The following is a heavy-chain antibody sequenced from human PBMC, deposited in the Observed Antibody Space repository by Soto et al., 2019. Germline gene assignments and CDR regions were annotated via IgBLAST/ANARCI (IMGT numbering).Heavy chain of an antibody. J-gene: IGHJ4*02. CDR3: ARDPGPSNYYDSSGYYS. CDR1: GFTFSDYY. V-gene: IGHV3-11*06. Sequence: GGSLRLSCAASGFTFSDYYMSWIRQAPGKGLEWVSYISSSSSYTNYADSVKGRFTISRDNAKNSLYLQMNSLRAEDTAVYYCARDPGPSNYYDSSGYYSWGQGTLVTVSS. CDR2: ISSSSSYT. D-gene: IGHD3-22*01.